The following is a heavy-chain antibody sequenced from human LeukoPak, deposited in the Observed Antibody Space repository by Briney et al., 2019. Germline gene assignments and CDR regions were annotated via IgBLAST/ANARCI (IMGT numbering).Heavy chain of an antibody. CDR1: GFTFSNYG. V-gene: IGHV3-33*01. J-gene: IGHJ4*02. Sequence: GGSLRLSCAASGFTFSNYGMHWVRQAPGKGMEWVAVIWDDGDNKYYADSVKGRFTISRDNSKNMLYLQLNSLRAEDTAVYYCARDEYYDSSGPLGYWGQGTLVTVSS. CDR3: ARDEYYDSSGPLGY. D-gene: IGHD3-22*01. CDR2: IWDDGDNK.